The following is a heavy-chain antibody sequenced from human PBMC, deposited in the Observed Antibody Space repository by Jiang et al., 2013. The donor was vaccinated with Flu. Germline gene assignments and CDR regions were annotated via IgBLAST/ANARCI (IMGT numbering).Heavy chain of an antibody. CDR1: GFTFSSYT. J-gene: IGHJ3*02. CDR3: ARDKSHMILVVPDAFDI. D-gene: IGHD3-22*01. Sequence: VQLVESGGGLVKPGGSLRLSCAASGFTFSSYTMNWVRQAPGKGLEWVSSISGSSTYIYYSDSVRGRFTISRDNAKNSLYLQMNSLRAEDTALYYCARDKSHMILVVPDAFDIWGPRDNGHRLF. V-gene: IGHV3-21*01. CDR2: ISGSSTYI.